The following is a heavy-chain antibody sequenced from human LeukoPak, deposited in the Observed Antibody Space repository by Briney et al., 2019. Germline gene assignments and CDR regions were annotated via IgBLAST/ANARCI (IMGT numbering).Heavy chain of an antibody. CDR1: GGSISSYY. CDR2: IYYSGST. J-gene: IGHJ4*02. CDR3: ASEDYCGGDCYSSY. D-gene: IGHD2-21*02. V-gene: IGHV4-59*08. Sequence: SETLSLTCTVSGGSISSYYWSWIRQPPGKGLEWIGYIYYSGSTNYNPSLKSRVTISVDTSKNQFSLKLSSVTAADTAVYYCASEDYCGGDCYSSYWGQGTLVTVSS.